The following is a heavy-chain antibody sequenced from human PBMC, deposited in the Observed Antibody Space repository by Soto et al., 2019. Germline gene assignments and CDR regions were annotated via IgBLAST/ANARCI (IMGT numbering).Heavy chain of an antibody. D-gene: IGHD3-22*01. CDR1: GFTVSSNY. CDR3: ARNGDSSDYRGWFDP. V-gene: IGHV3-66*01. Sequence: EVQLVESGGGLVQPGGSLRLSCAASGFTVSSNYMSWVRQAPGKGLEWVSVIYSGGTTYYADSVKGRFTISRDNSQYTLYLQMNSLRAEDTAVYYCARNGDSSDYRGWFDPWGQGTLVTVSS. J-gene: IGHJ5*02. CDR2: IYSGGTT.